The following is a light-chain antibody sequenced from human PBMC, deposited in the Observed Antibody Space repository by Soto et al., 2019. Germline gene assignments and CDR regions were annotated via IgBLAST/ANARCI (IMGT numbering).Light chain of an antibody. J-gene: IGKJ4*01. CDR3: QQYKNWPPLT. Sequence: EIVMTQSPATLSVSRGETATLSCRASQSVSFHLAWYQQKPGQGPRLLIYGAFTRATGIPARFSGSGSGTDFTLTISSLQSEDSALYYCQQYKNWPPLTFGGGTKVEIK. V-gene: IGKV3-15*01. CDR1: QSVSFH. CDR2: GAF.